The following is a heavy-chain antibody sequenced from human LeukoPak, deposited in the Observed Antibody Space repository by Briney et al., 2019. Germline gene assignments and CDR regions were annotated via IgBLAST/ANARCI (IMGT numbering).Heavy chain of an antibody. J-gene: IGHJ6*03. CDR1: GFTFGNFG. CDR3: TRQYCSGGSCYPRGGGYYYYYMDV. V-gene: IGHV3-49*04. D-gene: IGHD2-15*01. Sequence: GGSLRLSCTASGFTFGNFGMSWVRQAPGKGLQWVGFIRSKAYGGTTEYAASVKGRFTISRDDSKSIAYLQMNSLKTEDTAVYYCTRQYCSGGSCYPRGGGYYYYYMDVWGKGTTVTVSS. CDR2: IRSKAYGGTT.